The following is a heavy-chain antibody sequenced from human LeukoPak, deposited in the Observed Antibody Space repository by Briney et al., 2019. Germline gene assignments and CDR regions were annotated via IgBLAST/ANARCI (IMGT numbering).Heavy chain of an antibody. Sequence: ASVKVSCKACGYTFTGYYMHWVRQAPGQGLEWMGWINPNSGGTNYAQKFQGWVTMTRDTSISTAYMELSRLRSDDTAVYYCARGIAVAGRAGSDYWGQGTLVTVSS. J-gene: IGHJ4*02. V-gene: IGHV1-2*04. CDR1: GYTFTGYY. CDR2: INPNSGGT. D-gene: IGHD6-19*01. CDR3: ARGIAVAGRAGSDY.